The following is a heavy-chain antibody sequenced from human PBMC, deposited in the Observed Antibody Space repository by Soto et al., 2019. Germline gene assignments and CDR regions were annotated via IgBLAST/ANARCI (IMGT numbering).Heavy chain of an antibody. D-gene: IGHD2-2*03. CDR3: ARDKVDIVVVPAANRGYYYYGMDV. Sequence: GGSLRLSCAASGFTFSSYWMHWVRQAPGKGLVWVSRINSDGSSTSYADSVKGRFTISRDNAKNTLYLQMNSLRAEDTAVYYCARDKVDIVVVPAANRGYYYYGMDVWGQGTTVTVSS. CDR1: GFTFSSYW. CDR2: INSDGSST. J-gene: IGHJ6*02. V-gene: IGHV3-74*01.